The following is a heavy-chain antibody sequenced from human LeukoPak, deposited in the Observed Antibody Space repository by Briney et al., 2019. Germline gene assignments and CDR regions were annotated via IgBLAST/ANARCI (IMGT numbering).Heavy chain of an antibody. CDR1: GFTFSSYA. D-gene: IGHD3-10*01. CDR3: ARQKAVGVNWFDP. Sequence: GSLRLSCAASGFTFSSYAMSWVRQPPGKGLEWIGSIYYSGSTYYNPSLKSRVTISVDTSKNQFSLKLSSVTAADTAVYYCARQKAVGVNWFDPWGQGTLVTVSS. CDR2: IYYSGST. V-gene: IGHV4-39*01. J-gene: IGHJ5*02.